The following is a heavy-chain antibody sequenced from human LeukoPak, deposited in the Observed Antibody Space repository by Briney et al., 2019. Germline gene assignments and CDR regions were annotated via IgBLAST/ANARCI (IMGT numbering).Heavy chain of an antibody. CDR3: ARQTGWVKSSYYFDS. Sequence: SETLSLTCTVSGDSMNTYYWSWIRQPPGKGLEWIGHIFYSGNTNYNPSLKSRVTISVDTSKNQFSLKLSSVTAADTAVYYCARQTGWVKSSYYFDSWGQGTLITVSS. CDR1: GDSMNTYY. CDR2: IFYSGNT. J-gene: IGHJ4*02. D-gene: IGHD5-24*01. V-gene: IGHV4-59*01.